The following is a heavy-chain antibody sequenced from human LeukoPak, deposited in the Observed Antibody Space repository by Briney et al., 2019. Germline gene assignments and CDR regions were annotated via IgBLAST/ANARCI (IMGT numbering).Heavy chain of an antibody. Sequence: ASVNVSCKASGYTFTSYGISWVRQAPGQGLEWLGWISGYSGKTYSAQNLQGRVTMTTDTSTSTAYMELRNLRSDDTAVYYCVRERLGNCSGGNCHGADYWGQGALVTVSS. D-gene: IGHD2-15*01. J-gene: IGHJ4*02. V-gene: IGHV1-18*01. CDR2: ISGYSGKT. CDR3: VRERLGNCSGGNCHGADY. CDR1: GYTFTSYG.